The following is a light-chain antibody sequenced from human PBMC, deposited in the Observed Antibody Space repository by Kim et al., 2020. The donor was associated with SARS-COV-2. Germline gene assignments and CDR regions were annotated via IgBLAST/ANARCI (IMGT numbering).Light chain of an antibody. CDR2: WAS. Sequence: ATINCKSSQSVLYSSNNRNYLTWYQQKPGQPPKLLIHWASTRESGVPDRFSGSGSGTDFTLTISSLQAEDVAVYYCQQNYDSPFTFGQGTKLEI. V-gene: IGKV4-1*01. CDR1: QSVLYSSNNRNY. CDR3: QQNYDSPFT. J-gene: IGKJ2*01.